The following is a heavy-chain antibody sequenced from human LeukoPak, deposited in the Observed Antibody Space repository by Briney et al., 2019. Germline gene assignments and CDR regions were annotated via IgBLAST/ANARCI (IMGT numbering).Heavy chain of an antibody. CDR3: ARLPSSGWLRYYFDY. D-gene: IGHD6-19*01. Sequence: PSETLSLTCTVSGGSISSSSYYRGWIRQPPGKGLEWIGTMYYSGSTYYNPSLKSRVTVSVDTSKNQFSLKVSSVTAADTAVYYCARLPSSGWLRYYFDYWGQGTLVTVSS. J-gene: IGHJ4*02. CDR1: GGSISSSSYY. V-gene: IGHV4-39*01. CDR2: MYYSGST.